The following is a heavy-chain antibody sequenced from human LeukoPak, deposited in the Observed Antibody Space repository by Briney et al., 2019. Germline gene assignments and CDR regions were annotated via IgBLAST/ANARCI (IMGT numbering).Heavy chain of an antibody. CDR1: GGSFSGYY. J-gene: IGHJ4*02. V-gene: IGHV4-34*01. D-gene: IGHD6-13*01. CDR2: INHSGST. Sequence: SETLSLTCAVYGGSFSGYYWSWIRQPPGKGLEWIGEINHSGSTNYNPSLKSRVTISVDTSKNQFSLKLSSVTAADTAVYYCARRKRISSGWYRPEYYFDYWGQGTLVTVSS. CDR3: ARRKRISSGWYRPEYYFDY.